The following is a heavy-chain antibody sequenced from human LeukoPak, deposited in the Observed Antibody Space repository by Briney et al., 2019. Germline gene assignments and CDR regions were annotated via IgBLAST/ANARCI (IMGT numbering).Heavy chain of an antibody. V-gene: IGHV3-48*03. CDR2: ISSSGSTI. Sequence: GGSLRLSCAASGFTFSSYEMNWVRQAPGKGLEWVSYISSSGSTIYYADSVKGRFTISRDNAKNSLYLQMNSLRAEDTAVYYRAREPSNYYNYNMDVWAKGTRVTVSS. J-gene: IGHJ6*04. CDR1: GFTFSSYE. CDR3: AREPSNYYNYNMDV.